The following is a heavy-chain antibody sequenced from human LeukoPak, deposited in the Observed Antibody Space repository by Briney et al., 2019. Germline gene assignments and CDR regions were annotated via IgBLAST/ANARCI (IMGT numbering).Heavy chain of an antibody. D-gene: IGHD5-18*01. J-gene: IGHJ4*02. V-gene: IGHV4-59*01. CDR1: GGSIGSYY. CDR3: ARGYSYGPSFDY. CDR2: IYYSGST. Sequence: SETLSLTCTVSGGSIGSYYWSWIRQPPGKGLEWIGYIYYSGSTNYNPSLKSRVTISVDTSKNRFSLKLSSVTAADTAVYYCARGYSYGPSFDYWGQGTLVTVSS.